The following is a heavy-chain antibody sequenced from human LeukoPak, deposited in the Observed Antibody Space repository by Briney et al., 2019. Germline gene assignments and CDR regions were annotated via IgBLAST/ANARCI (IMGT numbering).Heavy chain of an antibody. CDR3: ARGGAYQLLFNPRWFDP. CDR1: GGSFSGYY. J-gene: IGHJ5*02. D-gene: IGHD2-2*01. Sequence: SENLSLTCAVYGGSFSGYYWSWIRQPPGKGLEWIGEINHSGSTNYNPSLKSRVTISVDTSKNQFSLKLSSVTAADTAVYYCARGGAYQLLFNPRWFDPWGQGTLVTVSS. CDR2: INHSGST. V-gene: IGHV4-34*01.